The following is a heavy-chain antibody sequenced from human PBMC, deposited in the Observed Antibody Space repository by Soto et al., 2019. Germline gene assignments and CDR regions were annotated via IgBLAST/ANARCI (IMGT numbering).Heavy chain of an antibody. J-gene: IGHJ4*02. CDR3: ARDPWLQEIDY. D-gene: IGHD5-12*01. Sequence: SVKVSCKASGYNFTSYGIRWVRQAPGQGLEWMGWISAYNGNTNYAQKLQGRVTMTTDTSTSTAYMELRSLRSDDTAVYYCARDPWLQEIDYWGQGTLVTVSS. V-gene: IGHV1-18*01. CDR2: ISAYNGNT. CDR1: GYNFTSYG.